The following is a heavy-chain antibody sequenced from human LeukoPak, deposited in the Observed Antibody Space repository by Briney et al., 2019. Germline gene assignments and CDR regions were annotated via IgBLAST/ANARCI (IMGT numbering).Heavy chain of an antibody. V-gene: IGHV3-33*01. Sequence: QPGRSLRLSCAASGFTFGSYGMHWVRQAPGKGLEWVAVIWYDGSNKYYADSVKGRFTISRDNSKNTLYLQMNSLRAEDTAVYYCARDTLGYFDYWGQGTLVTVSS. CDR3: ARDTLGYFDY. J-gene: IGHJ4*02. CDR2: IWYDGSNK. CDR1: GFTFGSYG.